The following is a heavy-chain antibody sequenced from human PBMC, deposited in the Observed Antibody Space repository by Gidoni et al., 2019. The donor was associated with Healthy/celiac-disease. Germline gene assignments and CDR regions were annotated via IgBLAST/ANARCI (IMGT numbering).Heavy chain of an antibody. CDR2: MRSKANSYAT. CDR1: GLTFRGSA. J-gene: IGHJ6*02. V-gene: IGHV3-73*02. Sequence: EVKLVESGGGLVQPGGPRKLSCAASGLTFRGSAMHWGRQASGKGLEWVGLMRSKANSYATAYAASVKGRFTISRDDSKNTAYLQMNSLKTADTAVYYCTSRAPLLPSYGIDVWGQGTTVTVSS. CDR3: TSRAPLLPSYGIDV.